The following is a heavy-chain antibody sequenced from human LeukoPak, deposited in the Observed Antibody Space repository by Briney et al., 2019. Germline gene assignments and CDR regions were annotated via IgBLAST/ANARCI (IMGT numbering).Heavy chain of an antibody. V-gene: IGHV3-15*01. CDR2: IQHGGTT. CDR1: GFSFNGAW. J-gene: IGHJ4*02. D-gene: IGHD2-15*01. CDR3: TTVTHFYL. Sequence: PGGSLRLSCATSGFSFNGAWLSWVRQAPGKGLEWIGRIQHGGTTGYAAPVKGRFTISRDDSKATLYLQMNSLKTEDTAIYYCTTVTHFYLGGQGTLVTVSS.